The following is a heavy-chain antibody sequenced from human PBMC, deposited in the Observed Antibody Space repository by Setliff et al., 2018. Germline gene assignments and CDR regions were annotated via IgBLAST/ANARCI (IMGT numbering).Heavy chain of an antibody. CDR1: GGYFSGYY. CDR2: IIHSGST. V-gene: IGHV4-34*12. J-gene: IGHJ4*02. Sequence: PSETLSLTCAVYGGYFSGYYWSWIRQHPGKRLEWIGEIIHSGSTNYHPSLKSRVTISMDTSKNQFSLKVSSVTAVDTAVSYCARSFSRREKFLLDYWGQGSLVTVSS. CDR3: ARSFSRREKFLLDY.